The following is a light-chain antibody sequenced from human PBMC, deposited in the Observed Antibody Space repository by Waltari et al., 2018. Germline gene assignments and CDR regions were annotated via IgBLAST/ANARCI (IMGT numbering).Light chain of an antibody. CDR3: QQTYSMPWT. V-gene: IGKV1-39*01. J-gene: IGKJ1*01. Sequence: DFQMTQSPSSLSASVGDRVTITCRASQRISTYLNWYQQKPGEVPRLLIFFASSLQSGVPSRFIGSGSGTDFTLTISTLQPEDFATYYCQQTYSMPWTFGQGTNVEIK. CDR2: FAS. CDR1: QRISTY.